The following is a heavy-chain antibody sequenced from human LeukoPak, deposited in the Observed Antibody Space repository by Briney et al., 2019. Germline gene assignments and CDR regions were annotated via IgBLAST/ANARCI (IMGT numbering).Heavy chain of an antibody. CDR2: INQAGGET. D-gene: IGHD2-2*01. J-gene: IGHJ4*02. CDR3: ARVRRDLVRDY. CDR1: GFTFSSYW. V-gene: IGHV3-7*01. Sequence: PGGSLRLSCAASGFTFSSYWMSWVRQAPGKGLEWVANINQAGGETHHVDSVKGRFTISRDNAKNSLYLQTNSLRAEDTAVYLCARVRRDLVRDYWGQGTLVTVSS.